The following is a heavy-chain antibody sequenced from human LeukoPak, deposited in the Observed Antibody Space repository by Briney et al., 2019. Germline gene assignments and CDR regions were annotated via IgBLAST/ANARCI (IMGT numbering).Heavy chain of an antibody. CDR3: ARFAAGGSYYYYMDV. J-gene: IGHJ6*03. CDR1: GFTFSSYT. D-gene: IGHD6-25*01. Sequence: GRSLRLSCAASGFTFSSYTMNWVRQPPGKGLEWVSNIGTSSTTIYYADSVKGRFTISRDNAKNSLYLQMNSLRADDTAVYYCARFAAGGSYYYYMDVWGKGTTVTVSS. V-gene: IGHV3-48*01. CDR2: IGTSSTTI.